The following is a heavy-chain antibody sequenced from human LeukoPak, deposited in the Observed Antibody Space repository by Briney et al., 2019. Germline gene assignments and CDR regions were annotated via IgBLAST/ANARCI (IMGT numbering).Heavy chain of an antibody. J-gene: IGHJ4*02. CDR3: ASSVTAPIHFDY. D-gene: IGHD2-21*02. CDR1: GGSISSGSYY. V-gene: IGHV4-61*02. CDR2: IYYSGST. Sequence: SQTLSLTCTVSGGSISSGSYYWSWIRQPAGKGLEWIGRIYYSGSTNYNPSLKSRVTISVDTSKNQFSLKLSSVTAADTAVYYCASSVTAPIHFDYWGQGTLVTVSS.